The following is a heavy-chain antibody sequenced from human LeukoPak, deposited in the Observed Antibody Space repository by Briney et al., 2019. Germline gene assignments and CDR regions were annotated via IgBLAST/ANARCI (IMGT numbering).Heavy chain of an antibody. Sequence: PGRSLRLSCAASGLSFNSCGMHWVRQAPGKGLEWVSVIYSGGSTYYVDSVKGRFTISRDNSKNRLYLQMNSLRVEDTAMYYCARGGAYDAFDIWGQGTMVTVSS. CDR2: IYSGGST. J-gene: IGHJ3*02. CDR1: GLSFNSCG. V-gene: IGHV3-53*01. D-gene: IGHD1-26*01. CDR3: ARGGAYDAFDI.